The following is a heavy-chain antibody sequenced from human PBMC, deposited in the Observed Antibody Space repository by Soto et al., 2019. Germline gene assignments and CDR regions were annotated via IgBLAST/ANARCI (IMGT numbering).Heavy chain of an antibody. Sequence: QVLLVESGGGVVQPGRSLRLSCAASGFTFSNYAMQWVRQAPGKGLEWVAAISYEGRDQYYADSVKGRVTTSRDNSKNTRFREVNSLRADDMAVYYCAGDLMVGAWPWQEYFQYWGEGRLVTVSS. J-gene: IGHJ1*01. V-gene: IGHV3-30*04. D-gene: IGHD2-8*01. CDR1: GFTFSNYA. CDR2: ISYEGRDQ. CDR3: AGDLMVGAWPWQEYFQY.